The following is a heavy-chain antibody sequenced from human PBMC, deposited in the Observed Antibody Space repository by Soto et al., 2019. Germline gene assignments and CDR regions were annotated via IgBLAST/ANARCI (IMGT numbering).Heavy chain of an antibody. V-gene: IGHV1-2*04. J-gene: IGHJ4*02. Sequence: GASVKVSCKASGYTFTGYYMHWVRQAPGQGLEWMGWINPNSGGTNYAQKFQGWVTMTRDTSISTAYMELSRLRSDDTALYYCARVNCSSTSCYFAYWGQGTLVTVSS. D-gene: IGHD2-2*01. CDR1: GYTFTGYY. CDR2: INPNSGGT. CDR3: ARVNCSSTSCYFAY.